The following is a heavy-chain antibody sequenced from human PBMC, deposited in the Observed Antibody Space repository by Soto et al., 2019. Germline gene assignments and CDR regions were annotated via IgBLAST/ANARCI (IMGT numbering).Heavy chain of an antibody. CDR1: GFTFSSYG. V-gene: IGHV3-30*03. Sequence: GGTMRLSWAASGFTFSSYGMHWVRQAPGKGLEWVAVISYDGSNKYYADSVKGRFTISRDNSKNTLYLQMNSLRPEDTALYYCARVRGARLNHCVMAGWGQGTTVTVS. CDR3: ARVRGARLNHCVMAG. CDR2: ISYDGSNK. D-gene: IGHD1-26*01. J-gene: IGHJ6*02.